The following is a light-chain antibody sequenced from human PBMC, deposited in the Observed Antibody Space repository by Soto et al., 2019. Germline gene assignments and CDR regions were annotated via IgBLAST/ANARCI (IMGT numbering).Light chain of an antibody. V-gene: IGKV3-20*01. CDR1: QGVSGSP. Sequence: EIVLTQSPGTLSLSPGERATLSCRAGQGVSGSPLSWYQQKPGQPPRLLIYDTSSRATVIPDRFSGSGSGTDFSLTISRLEPEDFTVYYCQHYGTSMWTFGQGTTVEIK. J-gene: IGKJ1*01. CDR2: DTS. CDR3: QHYGTSMWT.